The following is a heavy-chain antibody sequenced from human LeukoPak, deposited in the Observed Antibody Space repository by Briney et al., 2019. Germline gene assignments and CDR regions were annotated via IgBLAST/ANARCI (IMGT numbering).Heavy chain of an antibody. Sequence: GGSLRLSCVASGFTFSNAWMSWVRQAPGKGLEWVGRIKSKTDGGTTDYAAPVKGRFTISRDDSKNTLYLQMNSLKTEDTAVYYCTTRQWLVEQDYWGQGTLVTVSS. CDR3: TTRQWLVEQDY. V-gene: IGHV3-15*01. J-gene: IGHJ4*02. CDR1: GFTFSNAW. CDR2: IKSKTDGGTT. D-gene: IGHD6-19*01.